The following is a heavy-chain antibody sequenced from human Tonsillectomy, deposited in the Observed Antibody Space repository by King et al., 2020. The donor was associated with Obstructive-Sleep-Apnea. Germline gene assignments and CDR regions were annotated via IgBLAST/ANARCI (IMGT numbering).Heavy chain of an antibody. CDR3: ARRTVTTAADAFDM. J-gene: IGHJ3*02. CDR1: GFTFSDYY. CDR2: ISSSSYT. D-gene: IGHD4-17*01. Sequence: VQLVESGGGLVKPGGSLRLSCAASGFTFSDYYMSWIRQAPGKGLEWVSYISSSSYTNYADSVKGRFTISRDNAKNSLYLQMNSLRGEDTAVYYCARRTVTTAADAFDMWGQGTMVTVSS. V-gene: IGHV3-11*06.